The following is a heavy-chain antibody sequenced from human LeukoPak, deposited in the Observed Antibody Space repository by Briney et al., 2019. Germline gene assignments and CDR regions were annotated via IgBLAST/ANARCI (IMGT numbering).Heavy chain of an antibody. D-gene: IGHD2-15*01. CDR3: ARGLSPVVVVAATAFDI. CDR1: GGSFSGYY. Sequence: PSETLSLTCAVYGGSFSGYYWSWIRQPPGKGLEWIGEINHSGSTNYNPSLKSRVTISVDTSKNQFSLKLSSVTAADTAVYYCARGLSPVVVVAATAFDIWGQGTMVTVSS. V-gene: IGHV4-34*01. CDR2: INHSGST. J-gene: IGHJ3*02.